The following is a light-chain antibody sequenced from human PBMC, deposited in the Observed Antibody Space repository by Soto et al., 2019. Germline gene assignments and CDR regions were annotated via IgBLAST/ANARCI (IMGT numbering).Light chain of an antibody. CDR3: QQSYSTPQT. CDR2: KAS. CDR1: QTISSW. J-gene: IGKJ1*01. Sequence: DIQMTQSPSTLSGSVGDRVTLSCRASQTISSWLAWYQQKPGKAPKLLIYKASTLKSGGPSRFSGSGAGTDFTLTISSLQPEDFATYYCQQSYSTPQTFGQGTKVDIK. V-gene: IGKV1-5*03.